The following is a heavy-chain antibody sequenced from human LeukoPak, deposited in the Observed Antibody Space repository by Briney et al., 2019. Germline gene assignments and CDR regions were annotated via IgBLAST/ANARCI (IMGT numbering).Heavy chain of an antibody. CDR1: GGSISSHY. J-gene: IGHJ5*02. CDR2: IYYSGGT. CDR3: ARANRGYYDSSGYSPWFDP. V-gene: IGHV4-59*11. D-gene: IGHD3-22*01. Sequence: SETLSLTCTVSGGSISSHYWSWIRQPPGKGLEWIGYIYYSGGTNYNPSLKSRVTISVDTSKNQFSLKLSSVTAADTAVYYCARANRGYYDSSGYSPWFDPWGQGTLVTVSS.